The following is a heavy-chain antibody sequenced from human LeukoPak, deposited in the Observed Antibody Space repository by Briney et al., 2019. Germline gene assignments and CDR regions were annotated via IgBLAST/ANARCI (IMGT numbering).Heavy chain of an antibody. D-gene: IGHD5-18*01. Sequence: GGSLRLSCAASGFTFSSYAMHWVRQAPGKGLEWVAVISYDGSNKYYADSVKGRFTISRDNSKNTLYLQINSLRAEDTAVYYCARDQAVDTAMAIEPGFDYWGQGTLVTVSS. CDR1: GFTFSSYA. CDR3: ARDQAVDTAMAIEPGFDY. CDR2: ISYDGSNK. V-gene: IGHV3-30-3*01. J-gene: IGHJ4*02.